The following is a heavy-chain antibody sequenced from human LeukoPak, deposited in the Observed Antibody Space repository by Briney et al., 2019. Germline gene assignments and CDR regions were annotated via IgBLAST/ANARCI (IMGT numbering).Heavy chain of an antibody. V-gene: IGHV3-30*04. Sequence: PGGSLRLSCAASGFSFSTYAVHWVRQAPGKGLEWLVVISYDGSYKSYADSVKGRFTVSRDNSKNTLYLQMNSLRAEDTAVYYCATSLFDPWGQGTLVTVSS. CDR2: ISYDGSYK. CDR3: ATSLFDP. CDR1: GFSFSTYA. J-gene: IGHJ5*02.